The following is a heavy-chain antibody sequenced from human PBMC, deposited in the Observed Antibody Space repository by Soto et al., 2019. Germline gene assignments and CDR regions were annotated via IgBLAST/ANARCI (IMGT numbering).Heavy chain of an antibody. J-gene: IGHJ3*01. CDR1: GFTFSSND. CDR2: ISSGGTT. D-gene: IGHD3-22*01. V-gene: IGHV3-53*01. CDR3: ATRPLLPGAP. Sequence: EVQLVESGGGLIQPGGSLRLSCAASGFTFSSNDMNWARQAPGKGLEWVSLISSGGTTYYADSVKGRFTISRDNSKNTLYLQMSSLRAEDTAVYYCATRPLLPGAPWGQGTMVTVSS.